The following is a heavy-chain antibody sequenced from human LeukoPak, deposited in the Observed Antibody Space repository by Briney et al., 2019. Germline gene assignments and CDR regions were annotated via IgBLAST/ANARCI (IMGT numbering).Heavy chain of an antibody. CDR3: AREAVRGSGWVPFDY. V-gene: IGHV4-34*01. CDR2: IDHSGST. Sequence: SETLSLTSAVYGGSFSGYYWSWIRQPPGKGLEWIGEIDHSGSTNYNPSLKSRVTISVDTSKNQFSLKLSSVTAADTAVYYCAREAVRGSGWVPFDYWGQGTLVTVSS. D-gene: IGHD6-19*01. J-gene: IGHJ4*02. CDR1: GGSFSGYY.